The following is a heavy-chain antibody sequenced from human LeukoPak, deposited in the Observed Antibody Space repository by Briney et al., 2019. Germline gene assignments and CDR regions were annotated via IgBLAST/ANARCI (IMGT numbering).Heavy chain of an antibody. D-gene: IGHD3-10*01. CDR3: AKELGLTMVRGVKTPYYYYYGMDV. J-gene: IGHJ6*02. CDR2: ISSSSSYI. CDR1: GFTFSSYS. V-gene: IGHV3-21*04. Sequence: PGGSLRLSCAASGFTFSSYSMNWVCQAPGKGLEWVSSISSSSSYIYYADSVKGRFTISRDNAKNSLYLQMNSLRAEDTALYYCAKELGLTMVRGVKTPYYYYYGMDVWGQGTTVTVSS.